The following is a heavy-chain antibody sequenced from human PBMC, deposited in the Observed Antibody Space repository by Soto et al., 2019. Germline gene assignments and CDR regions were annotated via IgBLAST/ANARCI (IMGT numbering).Heavy chain of an antibody. Sequence: QLQLLESGSGLVRPSQTLSLTCAVSGGSLSSGGCSWNWIRLPPGKSLEWIGYIFDTGNTSYSTSLRSRVTMSVDTSGNQFSLRLASVSAADTAMYYCACLTGYNRAFDHCARGTLVTVSS. CDR2: IFDTGNT. D-gene: IGHD7-27*01. CDR3: ACLTGYNRAFDH. CDR1: GGSLSSGGCS. J-gene: IGHJ2*01. V-gene: IGHV4-30-2*01.